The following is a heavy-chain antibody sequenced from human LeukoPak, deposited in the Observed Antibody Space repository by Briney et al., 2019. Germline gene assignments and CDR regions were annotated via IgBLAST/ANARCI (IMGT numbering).Heavy chain of an antibody. D-gene: IGHD4-17*01. J-gene: IGHJ4*02. CDR2: IRYDGSNK. Sequence: GGSLRLSCAASGFTFSSYGMHWVRQAPGKGLEWVAFIRYDGSNKYYADSVKGRFTISRDNSKNTLYLQMNSLRAEDTAVYYCAKDPNPPYGDYNFDYWGQGTLVTVSS. CDR3: AKDPNPPYGDYNFDY. CDR1: GFTFSSYG. V-gene: IGHV3-30*02.